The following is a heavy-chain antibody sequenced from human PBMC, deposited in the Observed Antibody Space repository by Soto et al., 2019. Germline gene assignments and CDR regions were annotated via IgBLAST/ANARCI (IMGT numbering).Heavy chain of an antibody. CDR1: GYTFTSYF. Sequence: QVQLVQSGAEVKKPGASVKVSCRASGYTFTSYFMHWVRQAPGQGLEWMGILNPSGGTTAYARKFQGRVTMTRDTSTSTVYMELGSLRSEDTAFYYCAKSSGYSRDLFDSWGQGTLVTVSS. J-gene: IGHJ4*02. CDR3: AKSSGYSRDLFDS. CDR2: LNPSGGTT. D-gene: IGHD3-22*01. V-gene: IGHV1-46*01.